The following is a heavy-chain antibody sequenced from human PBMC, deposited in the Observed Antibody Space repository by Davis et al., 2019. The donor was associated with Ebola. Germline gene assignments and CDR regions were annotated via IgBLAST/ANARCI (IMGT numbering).Heavy chain of an antibody. D-gene: IGHD2-8*02. CDR1: GYTFTSYG. J-gene: IGHJ6*02. Sequence: ASVKVSCKASGYTFTSYGISWVRQAPGQGLEWMGWISAYNGNTNYAQKLQGRVTMTTDTSTSTAYMELRSLRSDDTAVYYSARTGVLVVSNYYYYGMDVWGQGTTVTVSS. V-gene: IGHV1-18*01. CDR3: ARTGVLVVSNYYYYGMDV. CDR2: ISAYNGNT.